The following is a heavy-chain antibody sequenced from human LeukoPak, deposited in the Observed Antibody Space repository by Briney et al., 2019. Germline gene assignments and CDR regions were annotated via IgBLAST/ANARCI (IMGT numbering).Heavy chain of an antibody. J-gene: IGHJ4*02. V-gene: IGHV4-34*01. CDR1: GVSFSSYY. Sequence: SETLSLTCAVYGVSFSSYYWIWLRQPPGKGLEWIGQINHRGDTDYTPSLKSRVTISVDTSKSQFSLKLTSMTAADTAVYYCARGRDPFWGQGTLVTVSS. CDR3: ARGRDPF. CDR2: INHRGDT. D-gene: IGHD5-24*01.